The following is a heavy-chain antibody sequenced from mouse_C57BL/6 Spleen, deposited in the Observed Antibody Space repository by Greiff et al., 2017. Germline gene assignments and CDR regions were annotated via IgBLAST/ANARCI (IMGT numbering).Heavy chain of an antibody. J-gene: IGHJ3*01. V-gene: IGHV5-17*01. Sequence: EVMLVESGGGLVKPGGSLKLSCAASGFTFSDYGMHWVRQAPEKGLEWVAYISSGSSTIYYADTVKGRFTISRDNAKNTLFLQMTSLRSEDTAMYYCARTYYDYDGFAYWGQGTLVTVSA. CDR1: GFTFSDYG. CDR2: ISSGSSTI. CDR3: ARTYYDYDGFAY. D-gene: IGHD2-4*01.